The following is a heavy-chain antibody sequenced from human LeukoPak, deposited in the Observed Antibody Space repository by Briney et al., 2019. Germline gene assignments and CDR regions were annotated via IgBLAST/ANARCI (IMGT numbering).Heavy chain of an antibody. J-gene: IGHJ3*02. V-gene: IGHV3-48*04. Sequence: GRSLRLSCAASGVTFSSYSIDGVRQAPGEGLERGSYISGSSSTIYYADSVKGRFTISRDNAKNSLYLQMHSLRAEDTAVYYCARGLTSGSYYGAFDIWGQGTMVTVSS. CDR3: ARGLTSGSYYGAFDI. CDR2: ISGSSSTI. CDR1: GVTFSSYS. D-gene: IGHD1-26*01.